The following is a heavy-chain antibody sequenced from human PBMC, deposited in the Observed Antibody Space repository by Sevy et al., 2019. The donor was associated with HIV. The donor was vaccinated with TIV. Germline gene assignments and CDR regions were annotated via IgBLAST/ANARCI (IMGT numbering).Heavy chain of an antibody. Sequence: GGSLRLSCAASGFTFSSYEMTWVRQTPGKGLEWVSSISSSGTTIYYGDSVEGRFTISRDNPKNSLYLQMNSLRAEDTAVYYCARKGGAYAIGFDPWGQGTLVTVSS. D-gene: IGHD2-8*01. CDR1: GFTFSSYE. V-gene: IGHV3-48*03. CDR2: ISSSGTTI. CDR3: ARKGGAYAIGFDP. J-gene: IGHJ5*02.